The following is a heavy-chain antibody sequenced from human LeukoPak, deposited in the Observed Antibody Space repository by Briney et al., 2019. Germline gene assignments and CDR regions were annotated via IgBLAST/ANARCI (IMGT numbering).Heavy chain of an antibody. CDR1: GFTFSRYG. CDR3: AKDVRRCNGACT. D-gene: IGHD2-8*01. CDR2: VSGSGRST. V-gene: IGHV3-23*01. J-gene: IGHJ5*02. Sequence: PGGSLRLSCVVSGFTFSRYGMTWVRQAPGKGLQWVATVSGSGRSTYIADSVKGRFIISRDNSQNTLYLQMNSLRVEDTAIYYCAKDVRRCNGACTWGQGTLVTVSS.